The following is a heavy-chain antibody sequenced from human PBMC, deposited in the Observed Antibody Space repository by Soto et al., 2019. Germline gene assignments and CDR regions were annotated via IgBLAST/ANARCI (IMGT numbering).Heavy chain of an antibody. J-gene: IGHJ4*02. CDR1: GFTFSSYW. CDR3: ARDRYYDFWSGFIGY. D-gene: IGHD3-3*01. V-gene: IGHV3-74*01. Sequence: GGSLRLSCAASGFTFSSYWMHWVRQAPGKGLVWVSRINSDGSSTSYADSVKGRFTISRDNAKNTLYLQMNSLRAEDTAVYYCARDRYYDFWSGFIGYWGQGTLVTVSS. CDR2: INSDGSST.